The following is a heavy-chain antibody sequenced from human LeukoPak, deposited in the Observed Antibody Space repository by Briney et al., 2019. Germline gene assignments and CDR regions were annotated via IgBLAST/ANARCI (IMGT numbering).Heavy chain of an antibody. CDR2: ISSTSSTI. CDR3: ARDITMVRGAHDY. J-gene: IGHJ4*02. Sequence: GGSLRLSCVASGFTFDDYSMNWVRQAPGKGLEWISYISSTSSTIYYADSVKGRFTISRDNAKNSLYLQMNSLRAEDTAVYYCARDITMVRGAHDYWGQGTLVTVSS. V-gene: IGHV3-48*04. CDR1: GFTFDDYS. D-gene: IGHD3-10*01.